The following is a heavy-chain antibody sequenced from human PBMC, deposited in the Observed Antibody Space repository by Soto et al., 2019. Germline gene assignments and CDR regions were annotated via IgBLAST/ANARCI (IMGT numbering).Heavy chain of an antibody. V-gene: IGHV1-18*01. D-gene: IGHD6-13*01. CDR1: GYTFSSYG. CDR2: ISAYNGNT. J-gene: IGHJ4*02. Sequence: ASVKVSCKASGYTFSSYGISWVRHAPGQGLEWMGWISAYNGNTNYAQKLQGRVTMTTDTSTSTAYMEVRSLRSDDTAVYYCARSIAAAVDLDYWGQGTLVTVSS. CDR3: ARSIAAAVDLDY.